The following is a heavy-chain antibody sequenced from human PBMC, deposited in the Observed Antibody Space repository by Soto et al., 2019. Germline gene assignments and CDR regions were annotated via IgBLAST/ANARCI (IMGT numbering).Heavy chain of an antibody. V-gene: IGHV3-7*01. J-gene: IGHJ5*02. CDR3: RDGHYSDR. D-gene: IGHD2-21*01. CDR2: IKEDGNEK. Sequence: GGSLRLSCAASGFTFTNFWMTWVRQAPGKGLEWVANIKEDGNEKYYAASVKGRFIISRDNTKNLLFLQMSSLRAEDTGVYYCRDGHYSDRWGQGTLVTVSS. CDR1: GFTFTNFW.